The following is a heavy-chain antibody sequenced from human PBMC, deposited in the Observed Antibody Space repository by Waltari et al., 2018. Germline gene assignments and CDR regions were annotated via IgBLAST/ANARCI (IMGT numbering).Heavy chain of an antibody. V-gene: IGHV3-9*01. Sequence: EVQLVESGGGLVQPGRSLRLSCAASGFTFDDYAMHWVRQAPGKGVEGVSGSSWNSGSIGYADSVKGRFTISRDNAKNSLYLQMNSLRAEDTALHYCAKAPDSSGLGLFDYWGQGTLVTVSS. D-gene: IGHD3-22*01. CDR2: SSWNSGSI. CDR3: AKAPDSSGLGLFDY. J-gene: IGHJ4*02. CDR1: GFTFDDYA.